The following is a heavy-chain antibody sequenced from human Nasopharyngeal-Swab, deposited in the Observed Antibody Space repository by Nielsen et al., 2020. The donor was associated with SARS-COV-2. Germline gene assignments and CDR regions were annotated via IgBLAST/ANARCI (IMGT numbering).Heavy chain of an antibody. V-gene: IGHV3-30*04. CDR3: GRTAH. CDR2: ISYDGSNK. CDR1: GFTFSSYA. Sequence: GESLKISCAASGFTFSSYAMHRVRQAPGKGLEWVAVISYDGSNKYYADSVKGRFTISRDNSKNTLYLQMNSLRAEDTAVYYCGRTAHWGQGTLVTVSS. J-gene: IGHJ4*02.